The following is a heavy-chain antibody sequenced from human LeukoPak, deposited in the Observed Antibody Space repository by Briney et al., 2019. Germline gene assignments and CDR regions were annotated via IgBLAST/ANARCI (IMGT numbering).Heavy chain of an antibody. J-gene: IGHJ4*02. D-gene: IGHD3-22*01. CDR1: GGSISSYY. V-gene: IGHV4-34*01. CDR3: ARVTGYMIEDYFDY. Sequence: SETLSLTCTVSGGSISSYYWSWIRQPPGKGLEWIGEINHSGSTNYNPSLKSRVTISVETSKNQFSLKLRSVTAADTAVYYCARVTGYMIEDYFDYWGQGTLVTVSS. CDR2: INHSGST.